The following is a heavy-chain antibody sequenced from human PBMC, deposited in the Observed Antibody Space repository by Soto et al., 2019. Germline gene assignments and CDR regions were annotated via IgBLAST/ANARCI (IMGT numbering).Heavy chain of an antibody. D-gene: IGHD3-3*01. J-gene: IGHJ4*02. V-gene: IGHV3-30*03. Sequence: GGSLRLSCAASGFTFSSYGMHWVRQAPGKGLEWVAVISYDGSNKYYADSVKGRFTISRDNSKNTLYLQMNSLRAEDTAVYYCARDKGFFVWYFDDWGQGTLVTVSS. CDR1: GFTFSSYG. CDR3: ARDKGFFVWYFDD. CDR2: ISYDGSNK.